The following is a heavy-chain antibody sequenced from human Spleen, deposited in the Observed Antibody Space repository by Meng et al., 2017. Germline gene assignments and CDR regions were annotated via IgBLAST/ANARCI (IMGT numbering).Heavy chain of an antibody. CDR2: SITSLGIA. J-gene: IGHJ4*02. Sequence: HVQLLPSWAEVMKPGSTVKVSCTASGGTFSSYIFSGVRHAPEQGLEWMGRSITSLGIANYAQKFQGRVTITGDKSTSTAYMELSSLRSEDTAVYYCAWISGWYVYCGQGTLVTVSS. D-gene: IGHD6-19*01. CDR3: AWISGWYVY. V-gene: IGHV1-69*02. CDR1: GGTFSSYI.